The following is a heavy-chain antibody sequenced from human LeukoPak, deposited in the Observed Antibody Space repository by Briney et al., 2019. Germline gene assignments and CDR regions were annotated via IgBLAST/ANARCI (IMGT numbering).Heavy chain of an antibody. J-gene: IGHJ4*02. Sequence: PGGSLRLSCEVSGFTFSNYEMNWVRQAPGQGLEWGSSISGIGSGGSTYYTDSVKGRFTNSRDNSKNTLYLHMNSLLAEDTAVYYCAKSGYNRFDYWGQGTRVTVSS. CDR1: GFTFSNYE. V-gene: IGHV3-23*01. CDR2: ISGIGSGGST. D-gene: IGHD5-24*01. CDR3: AKSGYNRFDY.